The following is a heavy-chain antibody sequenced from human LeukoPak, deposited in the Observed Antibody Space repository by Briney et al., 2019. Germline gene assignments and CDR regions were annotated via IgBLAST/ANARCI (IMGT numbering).Heavy chain of an antibody. CDR1: GFTFSNYW. CDR2: IKEDGSEK. CDR3: VRLRGDL. Sequence: PGGSLRLSCAASGFTFSNYWMHWVRQAPGKGLEWVAQIKEDGSEKYYVDSVKGRFTISRDNAKNSLYLQLNSLRAEDAAVYYCVRLRGDLWGQETLVTVSS. J-gene: IGHJ5*02. V-gene: IGHV3-7*01.